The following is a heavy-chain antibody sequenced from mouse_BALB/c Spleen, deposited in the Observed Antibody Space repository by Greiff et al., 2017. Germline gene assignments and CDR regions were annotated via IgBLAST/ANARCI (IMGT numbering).Heavy chain of an antibody. CDR3: ARRDDGRSLYYAMDY. V-gene: IGHV1S126*01. D-gene: IGHD2-14*01. Sequence: QVQLKQSGPQLVRPGASVKISCKASGYSFTSYWMHWVKQRPGQGLEWIGMIDPSDSETRLNQKFKDKATLTVDKSSSTAYMQLSSPTSEDSAVYYCARRDDGRSLYYAMDYWGQGTSVTVSS. CDR1: GYSFTSYW. J-gene: IGHJ4*01. CDR2: IDPSDSET.